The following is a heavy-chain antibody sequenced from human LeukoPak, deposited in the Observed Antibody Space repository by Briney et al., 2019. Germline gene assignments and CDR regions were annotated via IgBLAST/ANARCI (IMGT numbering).Heavy chain of an antibody. D-gene: IGHD6-13*01. CDR1: GFTFSSYA. V-gene: IGHV3-30-3*01. J-gene: IGHJ6*02. Sequence: GRSLRLSCAASGFTFSSYAMHWVRQAPGKGLEWVAVISYDGSNKYYADSVKGRFTISRDNSKNTLYLQMNSLRAEDTAVYYCARDMGAAAGTPMGVWGQGTTVTVSS. CDR2: ISYDGSNK. CDR3: ARDMGAAAGTPMGV.